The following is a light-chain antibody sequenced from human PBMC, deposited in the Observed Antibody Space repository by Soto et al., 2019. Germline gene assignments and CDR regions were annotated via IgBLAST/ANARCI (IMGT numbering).Light chain of an antibody. V-gene: IGLV1-47*02. CDR2: ADS. Sequence: QSVLTQPHSASGTPGQRVSISCSGGRSNIGSNLVYWYQQLPGAAPKLLIYADSRRPSGVPDRFSASKSGTSASLAISGLRSEDEAHYYCATWDDSLSGGVFGGGTKLTVL. J-gene: IGLJ3*02. CDR3: ATWDDSLSGGV. CDR1: RSNIGSNL.